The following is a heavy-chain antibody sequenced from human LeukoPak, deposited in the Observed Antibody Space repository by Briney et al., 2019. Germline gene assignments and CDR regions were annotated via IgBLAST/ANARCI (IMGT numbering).Heavy chain of an antibody. J-gene: IGHJ3*02. CDR3: TTRSSHGAFDI. CDR2: ISWNSGDI. V-gene: IGHV3-9*01. CDR1: GFTLSNYA. Sequence: GGSLRLSCAASGFTLSNYAMHWVRQVPGKGLEWVSGISWNSGDIIYADSVKGRFTISRDNAKNPLYLQMNSLRVDDTALYYCTTRSSHGAFDIWGQGTMVTVSS.